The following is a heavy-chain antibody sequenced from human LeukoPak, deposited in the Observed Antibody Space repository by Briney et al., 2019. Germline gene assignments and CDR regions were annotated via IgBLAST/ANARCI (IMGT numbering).Heavy chain of an antibody. J-gene: IGHJ6*03. V-gene: IGHV7-4-1*02. D-gene: IGHD1-26*01. CDR3: ARVGGSYSYYYYYMDV. CDR1: GYTFTSYA. Sequence: GASVKVSGKASGYTFTSYAMNWVRQAPGQGLEWMGWINSNTGNPTYAQGFTGRFVFSLDTSVSTAYLQISSLKAEDTAVYYCARVGGSYSYYYYYMDVWGKGTTVTVSS. CDR2: INSNTGNP.